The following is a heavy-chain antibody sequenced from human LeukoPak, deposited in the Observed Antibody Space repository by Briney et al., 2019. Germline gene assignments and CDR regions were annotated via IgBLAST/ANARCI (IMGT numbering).Heavy chain of an antibody. V-gene: IGHV3-23*01. J-gene: IGHJ6*02. CDR3: ANTPSIGSSWSYYCYGMDV. Sequence: GGSLRLSCAASGFTFSSYAMSWVRQAPGKGLEWVSAISGSGGSTYYADSVKGRFTISRDNSKNTLYLQMNSLRAEDTAVYYCANTPSIGSSWSYYCYGMDVWGQGTTVTVSS. CDR2: ISGSGGST. CDR1: GFTFSSYA. D-gene: IGHD6-13*01.